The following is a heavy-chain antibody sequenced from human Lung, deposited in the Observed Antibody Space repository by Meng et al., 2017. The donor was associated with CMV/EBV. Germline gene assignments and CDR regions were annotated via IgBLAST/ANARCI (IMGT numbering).Heavy chain of an antibody. CDR3: ARDDYGPFNY. D-gene: IGHD4/OR15-4a*01. Sequence: QVQWVQPGAALKKPGASEKVSCRASGYTITSYYIHWIRQAPGQGLEWMGWIDPRRGDTKYAQRFQGRVTLTRDTSIDTVYMESTSLTSDDTAVYYCARDDYGPFNYWGQGTLVTVSS. J-gene: IGHJ4*02. V-gene: IGHV1-2*02. CDR2: IDPRRGDT. CDR1: GYTITSYY.